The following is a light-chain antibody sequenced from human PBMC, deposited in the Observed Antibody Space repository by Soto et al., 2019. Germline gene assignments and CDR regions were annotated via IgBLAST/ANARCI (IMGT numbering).Light chain of an antibody. Sequence: DIQMTQSPSTLSASVGDRVTITCRASQSISSWLAWYPQKPGKAPKLLIYKASSLESVVPSRFSGSGSGTEFTRTISSMQHDDFATYYCQQYNSYPLTFGGGTQWEIK. V-gene: IGKV1-5*03. CDR1: QSISSW. CDR3: QQYNSYPLT. CDR2: KAS. J-gene: IGKJ4*01.